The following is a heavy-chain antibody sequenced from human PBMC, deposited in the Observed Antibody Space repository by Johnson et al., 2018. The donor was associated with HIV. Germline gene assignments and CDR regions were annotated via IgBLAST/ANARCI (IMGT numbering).Heavy chain of an antibody. J-gene: IGHJ3*02. CDR2: ISWDGGST. D-gene: IGHD6-13*01. CDR3: ARHKGQQYDTFDI. V-gene: IGHV3-43D*03. Sequence: HLVESGGVVVQPGGSLRLSCAASGFTFDDYAMHWVRQAPGKGLEWVSLISWDGGSTYYADSVKGRFTISRDNSKNTLYLQMNSLRAGDTAVYYCARHKGQQYDTFDIWGQGTMVTVSS. CDR1: GFTFDDYA.